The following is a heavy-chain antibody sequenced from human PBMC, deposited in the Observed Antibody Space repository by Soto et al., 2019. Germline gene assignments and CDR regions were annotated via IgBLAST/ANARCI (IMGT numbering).Heavy chain of an antibody. CDR3: ARRNSGWANWIDP. CDR2: ISHRGST. Sequence: QVQLQQWGAGLLKPSETLSLTCGVSGGSFSGYYWSWIRQPPGKGLEWIGEISHRGSTYSNPSLRSRMTMSIDTSKSQFSLNLTSVTAADTAVYYCARRNSGWANWIDPWGQGILVTVSS. V-gene: IGHV4-34*01. CDR1: GGSFSGYY. J-gene: IGHJ5*02. D-gene: IGHD6-19*01.